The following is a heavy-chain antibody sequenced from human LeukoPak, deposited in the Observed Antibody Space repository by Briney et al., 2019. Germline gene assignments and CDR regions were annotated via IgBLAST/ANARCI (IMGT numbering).Heavy chain of an antibody. J-gene: IGHJ4*02. CDR1: GYTFTGFY. CDR2: INPKNGAT. CDR3: ARPTHRLTVTTAVDY. Sequence: ASVTLSCKPSGYTFTGFYIHWVRQAPGQGLQWMGWINPKNGATKYSQTFRARVTMTRDTSIDTSYMELSSLTSDDTAIYYCARPTHRLTVTTAVDYWGQGTLVTVSS. D-gene: IGHD4-17*01. V-gene: IGHV1-2*02.